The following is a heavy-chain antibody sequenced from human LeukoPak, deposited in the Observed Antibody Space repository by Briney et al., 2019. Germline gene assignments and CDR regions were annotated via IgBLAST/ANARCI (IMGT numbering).Heavy chain of an antibody. CDR3: AKDHSFGYSPTN. V-gene: IGHV3-33*06. CDR2: IWYDGSNK. CDR1: GFTFSSYG. Sequence: GGSLRLSCAASGFTFSSYGMHWVRQAPGKGLEWVAVIWYDGSNKYYADSVKGRFTISRDNSKNTLYLQMNSLRAEDTAVYYCAKDHSFGYSPTNWGQGTLVTVSS. J-gene: IGHJ4*02. D-gene: IGHD6-13*01.